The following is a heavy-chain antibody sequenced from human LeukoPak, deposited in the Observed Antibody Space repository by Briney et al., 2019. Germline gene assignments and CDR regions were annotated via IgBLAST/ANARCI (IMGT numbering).Heavy chain of an antibody. CDR3: AKVGLPYDSSGYYYDY. Sequence: PGGSLRLSCAASGFTFSSYAMSWVRQAPGKGLEWVSAISGSGGSTYYADSVKGRFTISRDNSKNTLYLQMNSLRAEDTAVYYCAKVGLPYDSSGYYYDYWGQGTLVTVSS. J-gene: IGHJ4*02. D-gene: IGHD3-22*01. CDR2: ISGSGGST. V-gene: IGHV3-23*01. CDR1: GFTFSSYA.